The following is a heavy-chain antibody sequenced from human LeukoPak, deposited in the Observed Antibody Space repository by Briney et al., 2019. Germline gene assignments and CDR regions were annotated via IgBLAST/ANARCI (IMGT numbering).Heavy chain of an antibody. J-gene: IGHJ4*02. CDR3: ARVPAGYSSSSPYFDY. D-gene: IGHD6-6*01. Sequence: GSSVKVSCKASGGTFSSYAISWVRQAPGQGLEWMGGIIPIFGTANYAQKFQGRVTITTDEPTSTAYMELSSLRSEDTAVYYCARVPAGYSSSSPYFDYWGQGTLVTVSS. V-gene: IGHV1-69*05. CDR2: IIPIFGTA. CDR1: GGTFSSYA.